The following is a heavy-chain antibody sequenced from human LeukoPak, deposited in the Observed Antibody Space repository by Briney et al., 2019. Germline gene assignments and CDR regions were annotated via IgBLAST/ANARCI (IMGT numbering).Heavy chain of an antibody. Sequence: SETLSLTCTVSGGSISSGSYYWSWIRQPAGKGLEWIGRIYTSGSTNYNPSLKSRVTISVDTSKNQFSLKLSSVTAADTAVYYCARDRIAVAGTGFDYWGQGTLVTVSS. CDR3: ARDRIAVAGTGFDY. D-gene: IGHD6-19*01. CDR1: GGSISSGSYY. V-gene: IGHV4-61*02. CDR2: IYTSGST. J-gene: IGHJ4*02.